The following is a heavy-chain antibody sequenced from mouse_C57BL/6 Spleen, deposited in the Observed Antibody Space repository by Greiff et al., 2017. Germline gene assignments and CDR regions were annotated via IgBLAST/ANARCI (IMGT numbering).Heavy chain of an antibody. CDR3: VIYYDYEAY. Sequence: QVQLQQPGAELVRPGSSVKLSCKASGYTFTSYWMHWVQQRPIQGLEWIGNIDPSDSETHYNQKFKDKVTLTVDKSSSTAYMQLSSLTSEDSAVYYGVIYYDYEAYWGQGTLVTVSA. CDR1: GYTFTSYW. D-gene: IGHD2-4*01. V-gene: IGHV1-52*01. J-gene: IGHJ3*01. CDR2: IDPSDSET.